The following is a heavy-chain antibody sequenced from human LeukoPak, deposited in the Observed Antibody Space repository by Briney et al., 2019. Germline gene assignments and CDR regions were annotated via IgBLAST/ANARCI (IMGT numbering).Heavy chain of an antibody. D-gene: IGHD3-3*01. CDR1: GGTFSSYA. CDR3: ARGYTYYDFWSGYHSPYYFDY. Sequence: SVKVSCKASGGTFSSYAISWVRQAPGQGLEWMGGIIPIFGTANYAQKFQGRVTITTDESTSTAYMELSSLRSEDTAVYYCARGYTYYDFWSGYHSPYYFDYWGQGTLVTVSS. CDR2: IIPIFGTA. V-gene: IGHV1-69*05. J-gene: IGHJ4*02.